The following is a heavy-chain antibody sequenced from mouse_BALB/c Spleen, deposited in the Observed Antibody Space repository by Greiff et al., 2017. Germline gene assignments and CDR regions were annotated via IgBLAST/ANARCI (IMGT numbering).Heavy chain of an antibody. CDR1: GYTFTSYW. J-gene: IGHJ4*01. CDR2: INPSNGRT. Sequence: QVQLQQSGAELVKPGASVKLSCKASGYTFTSYWMHWVKQRPGQGLEWIGEINPSNGRTNYNEKFKSKATLTVDKSPSTAYMQLSSLTSEDSAVYYCARRYYAMDYWGQGTSVTVSS. CDR3: ARRYYAMDY. V-gene: IGHV1S81*02.